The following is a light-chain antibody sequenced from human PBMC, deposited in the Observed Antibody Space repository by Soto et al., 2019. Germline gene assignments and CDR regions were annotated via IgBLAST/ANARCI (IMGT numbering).Light chain of an antibody. Sequence: DIQMTQSPSSVSASVGDRVSITCRARQGISSWSAWYQQKPGKAPKVLIYPASSLQSGVPSRFSGSGSGTEFTLTISSLQPEDFATYYCQQANSFFRVTFGPGTKVDIK. J-gene: IGKJ3*01. CDR3: QQANSFFRVT. V-gene: IGKV1-12*01. CDR1: QGISSW. CDR2: PAS.